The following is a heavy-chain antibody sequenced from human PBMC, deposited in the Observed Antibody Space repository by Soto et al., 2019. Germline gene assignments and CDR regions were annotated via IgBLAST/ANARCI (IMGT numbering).Heavy chain of an antibody. J-gene: IGHJ4*02. V-gene: IGHV3-74*01. CDR2: INYDGRST. CDR3: ARVARTRKLLY. Sequence: GGSLRLSCAASGFTFSSFWMHWVRQAPGKGLLWVSRINYDGRSTYYADFVKGRFTISRDNAKNTLYLQMNSLRADDTAVYYCARVARTRKLLYWGQGTLVTVSS. CDR1: GFTFSSFW.